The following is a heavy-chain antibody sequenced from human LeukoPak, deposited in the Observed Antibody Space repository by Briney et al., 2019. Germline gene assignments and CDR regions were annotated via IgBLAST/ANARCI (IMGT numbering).Heavy chain of an antibody. CDR2: ISYDGSNK. Sequence: PGGSLRLSCAASGFTFSSYAMHWVRQAPGKGLEWVAVISYDGSNKYYADSVKGRFTISRDNSKNTLYLQMNSLRVEDTAMYYCARDSSTSIFSLNAFDIWGQGTMVTVSS. CDR1: GFTFSSYA. J-gene: IGHJ3*02. V-gene: IGHV3-30-3*01. D-gene: IGHD2-2*01. CDR3: ARDSSTSIFSLNAFDI.